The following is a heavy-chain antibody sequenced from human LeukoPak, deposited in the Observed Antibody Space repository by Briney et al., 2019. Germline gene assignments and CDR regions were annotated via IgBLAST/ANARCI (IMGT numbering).Heavy chain of an antibody. D-gene: IGHD3-9*01. J-gene: IGHJ4*02. CDR2: INPSGGST. V-gene: IGHV1-46*01. CDR3: ARDWSPYYDILTGYYKGNPIFDY. Sequence: ASVKVSCKASGYIFTSYYMHWVRQAPGQGLEWMGIINPSGGSTSYAQKFQGRVTMTRDTSTSTVYMELSSLRSEDTAVYYCARDWSPYYDILTGYYKGNPIFDYWGQGTLVTVSS. CDR1: GYIFTSYY.